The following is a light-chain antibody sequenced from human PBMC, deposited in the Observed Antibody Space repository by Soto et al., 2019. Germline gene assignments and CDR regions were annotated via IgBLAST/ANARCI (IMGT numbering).Light chain of an antibody. CDR1: SSDVGRYNS. CDR2: EVS. V-gene: IGLV2-14*01. CDR3: SSYTSSNTLGV. Sequence: QSVLTQPASVSGSPGQSITISCTGTSSDVGRYNSVSWYQHHPGKAPKLMIYEVSNRPSGVSNRFSASKSGNTASLTISGLQAEEEADYYCSSYTSSNTLGVFGGGTKRTVL. J-gene: IGLJ2*01.